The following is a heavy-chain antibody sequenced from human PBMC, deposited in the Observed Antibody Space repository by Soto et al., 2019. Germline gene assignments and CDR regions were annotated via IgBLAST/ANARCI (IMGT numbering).Heavy chain of an antibody. CDR2: MYNTGST. D-gene: IGHD2-21*02. J-gene: IGHJ6*02. Sequence: SETLSLTCAVYGGSFSASYWSWSRQPPGKGLEWIGYMYNTGSTIYNPSLKSRVTISVDTSKNQFSLKLNSVTAADTAVYYCARDLWGYCGADCYPLDVWGQGTTVTVS. V-gene: IGHV4-59*01. CDR3: ARDLWGYCGADCYPLDV. CDR1: GGSFSASY.